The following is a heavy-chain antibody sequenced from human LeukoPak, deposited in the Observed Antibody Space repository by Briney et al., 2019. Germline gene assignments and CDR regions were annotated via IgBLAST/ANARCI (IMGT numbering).Heavy chain of an antibody. J-gene: IGHJ4*02. Sequence: PSETLSLTCAVYGGSFSGYYWSWIRRPPGKGLEWIGEINHSGSTNYNPSLKSRVTISVDTSKNQFSLKLSSVTAADTAVYYCARAQWLLDYWGQGTLVTVSS. CDR1: GGSFSGYY. D-gene: IGHD5-12*01. CDR2: INHSGST. V-gene: IGHV4-34*01. CDR3: ARAQWLLDY.